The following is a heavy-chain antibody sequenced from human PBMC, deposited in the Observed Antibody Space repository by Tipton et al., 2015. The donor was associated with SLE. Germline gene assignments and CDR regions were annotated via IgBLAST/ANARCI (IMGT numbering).Heavy chain of an antibody. Sequence: SLRLSCVASGFNFGPNYMHWVRLTPGKGPVWVSHIKGDGSPSYADSVKGRFTISRDNAKNTLYLQMNSLGADDTAVYYCARDMSSDRDNWWGEFDYWGQGTLVTVSS. J-gene: IGHJ4*02. V-gene: IGHV3-74*01. CDR3: ARDMSSDRDNWWGEFDY. CDR2: IKGDGSP. CDR1: GFNFGPNY. D-gene: IGHD3-16*01.